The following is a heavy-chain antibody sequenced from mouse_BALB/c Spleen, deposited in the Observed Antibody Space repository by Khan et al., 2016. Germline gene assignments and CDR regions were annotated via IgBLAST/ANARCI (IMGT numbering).Heavy chain of an antibody. V-gene: IGHV5-17*02. CDR3: ARYDVDNYAMDY. CDR1: GFTFSSFG. CDR2: ISSGSSNI. J-gene: IGHJ4*01. Sequence: EVQLLETGGGLVQPGGSRKLSCAASGFTFSSFGMNWVRQAPEKGLEWVAYISSGSSNIYYADTVKGRFTISRDNPENTLFLQMTSLRSEDTAMYYCARYDVDNYAMDYWGQGTSVTVSS. D-gene: IGHD2-12*01.